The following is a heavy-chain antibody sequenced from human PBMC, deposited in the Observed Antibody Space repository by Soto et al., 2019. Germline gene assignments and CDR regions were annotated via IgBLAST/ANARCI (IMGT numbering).Heavy chain of an antibody. V-gene: IGHV2-5*01. CDR2: IYWNDDE. Sequence: QITLKESGPTVVKPTQTLTLTCTISGFSLNAGGVDVGWVRQTPGKALEWLAFIYWNDDERYSPSLKTRLTITKDTSKNQVVLTMTHMDPVDTGTYYCAHNPFWSGSQDWYDPWGQGTPVTVSP. CDR3: AHNPFWSGSQDWYDP. CDR1: GFSLNAGGVD. D-gene: IGHD3-3*01. J-gene: IGHJ5*02.